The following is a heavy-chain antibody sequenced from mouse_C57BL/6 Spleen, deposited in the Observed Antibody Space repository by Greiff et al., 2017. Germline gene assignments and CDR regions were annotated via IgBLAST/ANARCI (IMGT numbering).Heavy chain of an antibody. CDR3: ARGREDGTGFDY. V-gene: IGHV1-59*01. J-gene: IGHJ2*01. D-gene: IGHD4-1*01. CDR1: GYTFTSYW. Sequence: QVQLQQPGAELVRPGTSVKLSCKASGYTFTSYWMHWVKQRPGQGLAWIGVIDPSDSYTNYNQKFKGKATLTVDTSSSTAYMQLSSLTSEDSAVYYCARGREDGTGFDYWGQGTTLTVSS. CDR2: IDPSDSYT.